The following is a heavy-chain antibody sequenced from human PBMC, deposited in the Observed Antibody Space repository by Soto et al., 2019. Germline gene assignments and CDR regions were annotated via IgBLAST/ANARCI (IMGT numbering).Heavy chain of an antibody. V-gene: IGHV3-23*01. CDR2: IRVGGGDT. D-gene: IGHD6-19*01. J-gene: IGHJ5*02. CDR1: GFTFSSSA. Sequence: VRLLESGGGLAQPGGSRRLSCAASGFTFSSSAMNWVRQAPGKGLEWVSSIRVGGGDTFYADSVRGRFTVSRDISRNTLDLQMNSLRAEDTAIYYCAKCSVGTVRTSGWWNWFDPWGQGTLVTVSS. CDR3: AKCSVGTVRTSGWWNWFDP.